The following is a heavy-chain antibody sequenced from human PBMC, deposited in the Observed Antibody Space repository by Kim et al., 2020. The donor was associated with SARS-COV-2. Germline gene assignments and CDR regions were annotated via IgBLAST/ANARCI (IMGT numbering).Heavy chain of an antibody. CDR2: TYYTGSP. CDR3: ATGAGMVYYIDV. J-gene: IGHJ6*03. D-gene: IGHD3-10*01. V-gene: IGHV4-59*01. Sequence: SETLSLTCTVSGGSISSYYLSWIRQPPGQGLEWIGYTYYTGSPNYNPSLKTRVTISVDTSKNQFSLRLISVPAADTAVYYCATGAGMVYYIDVWGEGTTV. CDR1: GGSISSYY.